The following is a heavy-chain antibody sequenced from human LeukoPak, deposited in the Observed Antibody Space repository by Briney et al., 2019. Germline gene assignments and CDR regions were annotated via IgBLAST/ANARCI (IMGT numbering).Heavy chain of an antibody. V-gene: IGHV4-30-4*01. CDR2: IYYSGST. CDR1: GGSISSGDYY. CDR3: ARELYTAMAFDY. D-gene: IGHD5-18*01. J-gene: IGHJ4*02. Sequence: PSETLSLTCTVSGGSISSGDYYWSWIRQPPGKGLEWIGYIYYSGSTYYNPSLKSRVTISVDTSKNQFSPKLSSVTAADTAVYYCARELYTAMAFDYWGQGTLVTVSS.